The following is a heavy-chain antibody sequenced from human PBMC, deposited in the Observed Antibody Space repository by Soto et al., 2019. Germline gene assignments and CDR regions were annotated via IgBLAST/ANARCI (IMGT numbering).Heavy chain of an antibody. J-gene: IGHJ4*02. CDR1: GFTFSSYA. CDR2: ISGSVGST. Sequence: GGSLRLSCAASGFTFSSYAMSWVRQAPGKGLEWVSAISGSVGSTYYADSVKGRFTISRDNSKNTLYLQMNSLRAEDTAVYYCAKGSRNYDILTGYDLAYFEYWGQGTLVTVSS. CDR3: AKGSRNYDILTGYDLAYFEY. D-gene: IGHD3-9*01. V-gene: IGHV3-23*01.